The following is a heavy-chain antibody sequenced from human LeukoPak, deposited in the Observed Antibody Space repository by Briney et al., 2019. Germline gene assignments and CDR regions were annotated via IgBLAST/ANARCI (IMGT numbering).Heavy chain of an antibody. D-gene: IGHD4-23*01. CDR2: ISYDGRNT. Sequence: PGKSLRLSCAASGFTFSNSGMHWVRQAPGKGLEWVALISYDGRNTFHADSVKGRFTISRDNSKNTLFLQMNGLRAEDTAIYHCAKVRRGVVTIGIDYWGQGALVTVSS. J-gene: IGHJ4*02. CDR1: GFTFSNSG. V-gene: IGHV3-30*18. CDR3: AKVRRGVVTIGIDY.